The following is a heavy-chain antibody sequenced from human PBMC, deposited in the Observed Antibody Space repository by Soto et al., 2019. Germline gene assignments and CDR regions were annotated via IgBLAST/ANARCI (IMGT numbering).Heavy chain of an antibody. J-gene: IGHJ6*03. CDR1: GGSVRGSRYY. D-gene: IGHD4-4*01. Sequence: QLQESGPGLVKSSETLSLNCTVSGGSVRGSRYYWGWIRQPPGKGLEWIGSVYFSGNTHHTPSLGRRVTISLETSTNQFSLRLSSVPAADTAIYFCARLYFSNSSSTYYYYIDVWGKGTTVTVSS. CDR2: VYFSGNT. V-gene: IGHV4-39*01. CDR3: ARLYFSNSSSTYYYYIDV.